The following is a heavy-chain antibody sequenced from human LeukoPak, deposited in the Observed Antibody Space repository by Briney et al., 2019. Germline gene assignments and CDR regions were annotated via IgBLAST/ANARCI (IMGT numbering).Heavy chain of an antibody. V-gene: IGHV3-48*04. J-gene: IGHJ6*03. CDR1: GFTFSSNS. CDR2: ISSSSSTI. Sequence: GGSLRLSCAASGFTFSSNSMNWVRQAPGKGLEWVSYISSSSSTIYYADSVKGRFTISRDNAKNSLYLQMNSLRAEDDAAVYYCARGFGSSIPYSYYYYLDVWGKGTTVTVSS. D-gene: IGHD6-6*01. CDR3: ARGFGSSIPYSYYYYLDV.